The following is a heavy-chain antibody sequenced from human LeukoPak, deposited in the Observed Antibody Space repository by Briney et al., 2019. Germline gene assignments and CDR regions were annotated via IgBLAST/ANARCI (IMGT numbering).Heavy chain of an antibody. CDR1: GGSINSGSYY. V-gene: IGHV4-61*02. CDR2: IYTSGST. CDR3: AKAGGYSLGHYYYYMDV. J-gene: IGHJ6*03. Sequence: PSETLSLTCTVSGGSINSGSYYWSWIRQPAGKGLEWIGRIYTSGSTNYNPSLRSRVTISVDTSKNHFSLKLSSVTAADTAVYYCAKAGGYSLGHYYYYMDVWGKGTTVTVSS. D-gene: IGHD5-18*01.